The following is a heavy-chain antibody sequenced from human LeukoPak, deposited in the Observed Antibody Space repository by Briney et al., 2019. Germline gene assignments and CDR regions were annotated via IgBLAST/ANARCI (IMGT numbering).Heavy chain of an antibody. D-gene: IGHD5-18*01. CDR3: AGTAAMVYY. V-gene: IGHV3-11*01. Sequence: GGPLRLSCAASGFTFSDYYMSWIRQAPGKGLEWVSYISGSGSTIYCADSVKGRFTISRDNAKNSLYLQMNSLRAEDTAVYYCAGTAAMVYYWGQGTLVTVSS. CDR1: GFTFSDYY. J-gene: IGHJ4*02. CDR2: ISGSGSTI.